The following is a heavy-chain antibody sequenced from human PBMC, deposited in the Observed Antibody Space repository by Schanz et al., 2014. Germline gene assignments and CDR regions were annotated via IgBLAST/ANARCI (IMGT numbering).Heavy chain of an antibody. Sequence: AASGFTFSSYAMHWVRQAPGKGLEWVAVMSYDGSNKYYADSVKGRFTISRDTPKNTLYVQMNSLRADDTAVYYCARDGDFDYWGQGTLVTVSS. CDR1: GFTFSSYA. J-gene: IGHJ4*02. CDR2: MSYDGSNK. CDR3: ARDGDFDY. V-gene: IGHV3-30-3*01.